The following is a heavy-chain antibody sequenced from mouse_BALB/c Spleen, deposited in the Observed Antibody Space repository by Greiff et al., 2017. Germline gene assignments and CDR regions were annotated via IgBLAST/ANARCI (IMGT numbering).Heavy chain of an antibody. Sequence: EVKLVESGAELVKPGASVKLSCTASGFNIKDTYMHWVKQRPEQGLEWIGRIDPANGNTKYDPKFQGKATITADTSSNTAYLQLSSLTSEDTAVYYCASGGIYYGNYGFDYWGQGTTLTVSS. CDR3: ASGGIYYGNYGFDY. CDR1: GFNIKDTY. D-gene: IGHD2-1*01. CDR2: IDPANGNT. J-gene: IGHJ2*01. V-gene: IGHV14-3*02.